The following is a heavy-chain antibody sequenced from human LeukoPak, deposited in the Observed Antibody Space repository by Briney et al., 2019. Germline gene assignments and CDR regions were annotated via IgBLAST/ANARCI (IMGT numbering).Heavy chain of an antibody. CDR2: INPNTSGT. J-gene: IGHJ4*02. V-gene: IGHV1-2*02. Sequence: ASVKVSCKPSGYTFTNYYMHWVRQAPGQGLEWMGWINPNTSGTVYAQTSQDRAPLTRDTSISTAYMELSRLTSDDTAVYYCARSSSWYKKCFDYWGQGTLVTVSS. CDR3: ARSSSWYKKCFDY. CDR1: GYTFTNYY. D-gene: IGHD6-13*01.